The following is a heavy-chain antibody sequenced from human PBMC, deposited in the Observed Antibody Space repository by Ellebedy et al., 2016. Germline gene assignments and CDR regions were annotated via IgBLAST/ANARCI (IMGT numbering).Heavy chain of an antibody. CDR2: ISASVDVT. V-gene: IGHV3-48*01. CDR3: AREKLGVLYHAFDY. CDR1: GFTFTDYS. J-gene: IGHJ4*02. D-gene: IGHD3-16*01. Sequence: GESLKISCAASGFTFTDYSMIWARQAPGKGLEWLSKISASVDVTYYADSVRGRSTISRDNAKNALFLQMNSLRGDDTAVYYCAREKLGVLYHAFDYWGQGALVTVSS.